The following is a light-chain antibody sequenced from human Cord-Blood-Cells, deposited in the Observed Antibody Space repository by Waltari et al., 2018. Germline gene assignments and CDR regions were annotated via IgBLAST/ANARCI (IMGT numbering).Light chain of an antibody. CDR1: QSVSSN. CDR3: QQYNNWPPYT. Sequence: EIVMTQSPATLSVSPVERATLSCRASQSVSSNLAWYQQKPGQAPRIPIYGASTRATGIPALFIGSGSGTEFTLTISSLQSEDFAVYYCQQYNNWPPYTFGQGTKLEIK. J-gene: IGKJ2*01. V-gene: IGKV3-15*01. CDR2: GAS.